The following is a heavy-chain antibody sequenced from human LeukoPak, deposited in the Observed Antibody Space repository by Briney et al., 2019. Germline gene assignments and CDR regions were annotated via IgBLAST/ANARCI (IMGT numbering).Heavy chain of an antibody. CDR1: GFTVSSNY. D-gene: IGHD3-22*01. Sequence: GGSLRLSCAASGFTVSSNYMGWVRQAPGKGLEWVSVIYSGGSTYYADSVKGRFTISRDNSKNTLYLQMNSLRAEDTAVYYCARVVYYYDSSGYYYGEYFQHWGQGTLVTVSS. J-gene: IGHJ1*01. CDR2: IYSGGST. V-gene: IGHV3-53*01. CDR3: ARVVYYYDSSGYYYGEYFQH.